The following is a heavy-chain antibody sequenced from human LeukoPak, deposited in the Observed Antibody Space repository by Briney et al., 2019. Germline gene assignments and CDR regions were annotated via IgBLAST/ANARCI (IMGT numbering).Heavy chain of an antibody. J-gene: IGHJ6*03. CDR3: ARVTVGAKGYYYYMDV. CDR1: GGSISSYY. D-gene: IGHD1-26*01. V-gene: IGHV4-59*01. CDR2: IYYSGST. Sequence: SETLSLTCTVSGGSISSYYWSWIRQPPGKGLEWIGYIYYSGSTNYNPSLKSRVTISVDTSKNQFSLKLSSVTAADTAAYYCARVTVGAKGYYYYMDVWGKGTTVTVSS.